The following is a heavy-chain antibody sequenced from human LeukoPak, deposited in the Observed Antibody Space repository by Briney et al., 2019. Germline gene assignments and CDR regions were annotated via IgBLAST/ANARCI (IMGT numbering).Heavy chain of an antibody. V-gene: IGHV1-8*01. CDR1: GYTFTNYD. Sequence: ASVKVSCKASGYTFTNYDINWVRQATGQGLEWMGWMNLDSGDTGYAQKFQGRVTMTRDISISTAYMELSSLRSEDTAVYYCARLSHKSRTNGVCHYFDFWGQGTLVTVSS. J-gene: IGHJ4*02. CDR3: ARLSHKSRTNGVCHYFDF. D-gene: IGHD2-8*01. CDR2: MNLDSGDT.